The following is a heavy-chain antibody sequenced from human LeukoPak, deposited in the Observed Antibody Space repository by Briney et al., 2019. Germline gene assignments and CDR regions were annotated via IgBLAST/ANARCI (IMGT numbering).Heavy chain of an antibody. CDR1: GFTFSSYA. CDR2: ISGSGGST. D-gene: IGHD3-3*01. J-gene: IGHJ5*01. Sequence: GGSLRLSCAASGFTFSSYAMSWVRQAPGKGLEWVSAISGSGGSTYYADSVKGRFTISRDNSKNTLYLQMNSLRAEDTAVYYCAKGYYDFWSGYRLGSWGQGTLVTASS. CDR3: AKGYYDFWSGYRLGS. V-gene: IGHV3-23*01.